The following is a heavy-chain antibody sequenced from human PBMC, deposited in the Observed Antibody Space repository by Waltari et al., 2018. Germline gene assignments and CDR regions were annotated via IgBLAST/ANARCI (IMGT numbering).Heavy chain of an antibody. CDR2: IAPSDSYT. CDR1: GYDFSTYW. V-gene: IGHV5-10-1*01. CDR3: ARTSTRDFYYMDV. J-gene: IGHJ6*03. Sequence: EVQLVQSGAEVKKPGESLRISCEASGYDFSTYWITWVRHMPGKGLEWMGRIAPSDSYTNYSPSFRGHVTISVDTSINTAYIQWSGLRASDSAIYYCARTSTRDFYYMDVWGKGTTVTVSS.